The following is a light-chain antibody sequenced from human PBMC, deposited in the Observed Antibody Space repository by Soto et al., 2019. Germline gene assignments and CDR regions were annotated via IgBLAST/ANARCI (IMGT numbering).Light chain of an antibody. CDR3: SSFTTNTHVV. V-gene: IGLV2-14*01. Sequence: QSALTQPASVSGSPGQSITISCTGTSSDVGAYNFVSWYQQHPGKAPKLIISDVIKRPSGVSDRFSGSKSGNTASLTISGLQAEDEGNYYCSSFTTNTHVVFGGGTKLTVL. J-gene: IGLJ2*01. CDR1: SSDVGAYNF. CDR2: DVI.